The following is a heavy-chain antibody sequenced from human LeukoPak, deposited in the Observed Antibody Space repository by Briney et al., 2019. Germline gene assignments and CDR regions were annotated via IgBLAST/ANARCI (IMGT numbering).Heavy chain of an antibody. CDR2: IYYSGST. CDR1: GGSISSYY. CDR3: ARGFGQRSWYFYYYYMDV. J-gene: IGHJ6*03. V-gene: IGHV4-59*12. D-gene: IGHD6-13*01. Sequence: PSETLSLTCTVSGGSISSYYWSWIRQPPGKGLEWIGYIYYSGSTNYNPSLKSRVTISVDTSKNQFSLKLSSVTAADTAVYYCARGFGQRSWYFYYYYMDVWGKGTTVTVSS.